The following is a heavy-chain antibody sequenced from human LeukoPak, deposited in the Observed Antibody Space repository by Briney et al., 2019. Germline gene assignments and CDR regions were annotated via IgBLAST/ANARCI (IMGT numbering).Heavy chain of an antibody. V-gene: IGHV4-4*07. D-gene: IGHD2-15*01. J-gene: IGHJ3*02. CDR1: GGSISTYY. CDR2: IYSSGST. Sequence: SSETLSLTCTVSGGSISTYYWSWIRQPAGKDLEWIGHIYSSGSTNYNPSLKSRVTISVDTSKNQFSLKLSSVTAADTAVYYCARGLRYCSGGSCNDAFDIWGQGTMVTVSS. CDR3: ARGLRYCSGGSCNDAFDI.